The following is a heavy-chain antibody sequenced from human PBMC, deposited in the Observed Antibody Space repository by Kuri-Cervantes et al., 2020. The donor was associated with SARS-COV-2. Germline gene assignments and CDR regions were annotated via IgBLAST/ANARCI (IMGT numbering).Heavy chain of an antibody. D-gene: IGHD3-3*01. CDR2: IYSGGNT. Sequence: GGSLRLSCAASGFTASSNYMSWVRQVPGKWLEWVSFIYSGGNTEYADSVKGRFTISRDNSKNTLYLKMNSLRAEDTAVYYCANGYASKIQHNDFRSGLLSGFDYWGQGTMVTVSS. CDR1: GFTASSNY. V-gene: IGHV3-66*02. J-gene: IGHJ4*02. CDR3: ANGYASKIQHNDFRSGLLSGFDY.